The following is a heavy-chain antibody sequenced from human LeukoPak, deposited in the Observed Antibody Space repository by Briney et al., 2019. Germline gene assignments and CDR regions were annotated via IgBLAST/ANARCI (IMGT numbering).Heavy chain of an antibody. J-gene: IGHJ5*02. V-gene: IGHV1-18*01. CDR3: AREKILWFGELLSIGWFDP. CDR1: GYNFTSYG. Sequence: ASVKVSCKASGYNFTSYGISWVRQAPGQGLEWMGWISAYNGNTNYAQKIQGRVTMTTDTSTSTAYMELRSLRSDDTAVYYCAREKILWFGELLSIGWFDPWGQGTLVTVSS. D-gene: IGHD3-10*01. CDR2: ISAYNGNT.